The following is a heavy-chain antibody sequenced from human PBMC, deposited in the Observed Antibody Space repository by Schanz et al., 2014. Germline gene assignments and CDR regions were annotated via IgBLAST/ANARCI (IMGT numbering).Heavy chain of an antibody. CDR2: ISGSGGST. Sequence: EVHLVESGGGLVQPGGSLRLSCAASGFTFSSYAMSWVRQAPGKGLEWVSAISGSGGSTYYADSVKGRFTISRDNSRDTVYLQMNSLRAEDTAVYYCAKGRFGELSAFDIWGQGTMVTVSS. V-gene: IGHV3-23*04. CDR1: GFTFSSYA. D-gene: IGHD3-10*01. CDR3: AKGRFGELSAFDI. J-gene: IGHJ3*02.